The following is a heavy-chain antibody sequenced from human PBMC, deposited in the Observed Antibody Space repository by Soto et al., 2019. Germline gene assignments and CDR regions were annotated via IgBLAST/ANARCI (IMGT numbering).Heavy chain of an antibody. D-gene: IGHD3-10*01. CDR1: GFTVSSNY. CDR2: IYSGGST. CDR3: ARERPYYYGSVSYYYNWFDP. V-gene: IGHV3-66*01. Sequence: EVQLVESGGGLVQPGGSLRLSCAASGFTVSSNYMSWVRQAPGKGLEWVSVIYSGGSTYYADSVKGRFTISRDNSKNTLYLQMNSLRAEDTAVYYCARERPYYYGSVSYYYNWFDPWGQGTLVTVSS. J-gene: IGHJ5*02.